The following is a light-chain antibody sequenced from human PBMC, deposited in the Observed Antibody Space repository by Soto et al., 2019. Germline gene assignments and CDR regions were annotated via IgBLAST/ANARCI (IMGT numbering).Light chain of an antibody. Sequence: EIVMTQSPATLSVSRGERATLSCRASQSVSGYLAWYQQKPGQAPRLLIYGASTRATGIPARFSGSGSGTEFTLTISSLQSEAFAVYYCQQYNNWPGTFGQGTKVEIK. CDR2: GAS. J-gene: IGKJ1*01. CDR1: QSVSGY. V-gene: IGKV3-15*01. CDR3: QQYNNWPGT.